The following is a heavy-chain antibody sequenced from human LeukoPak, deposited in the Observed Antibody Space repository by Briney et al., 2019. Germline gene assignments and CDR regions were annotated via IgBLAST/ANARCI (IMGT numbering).Heavy chain of an antibody. V-gene: IGHV3-72*01. CDR2: TRNKARLYTT. CDR1: GFTFSDHY. Sequence: GGSLRLSCAASGFTFSDHYMDWVRQAPGKGLEWVGRTRNKARLYTTEYAASVKGRFTISRDNSKNSLYLQMDSLKTEDTAVYYCARATPDSGSYYYFDYWGRGTLVTVSA. CDR3: ARATPDSGSYYYFDY. D-gene: IGHD3-22*01. J-gene: IGHJ4*02.